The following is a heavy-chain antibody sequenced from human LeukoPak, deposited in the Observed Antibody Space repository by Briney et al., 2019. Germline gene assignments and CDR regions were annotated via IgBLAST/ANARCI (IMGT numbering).Heavy chain of an antibody. V-gene: IGHV1-18*04. D-gene: IGHD6-19*01. J-gene: IGHJ4*02. CDR1: GYTFTSYY. Sequence: ASVKVSCKASGYTFTSYYMSWVRQAPGQGLEWMGWISAYNGNTNYAQKLQGRVTMTTDTSTSTTYMELRSLRSDDTAVYYCARDLEQWLAFDYWGQGTLVTVSS. CDR3: ARDLEQWLAFDY. CDR2: ISAYNGNT.